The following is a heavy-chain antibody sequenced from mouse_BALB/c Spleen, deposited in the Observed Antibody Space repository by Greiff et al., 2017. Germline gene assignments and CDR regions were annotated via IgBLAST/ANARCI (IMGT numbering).Heavy chain of an antibody. CDR3: AREYYGSSYYAMDY. D-gene: IGHD1-1*01. CDR1: GYSFTGYT. Sequence: VQLQQSGPELVKPGASMKISCKASGYSFTGYTMNWVKQSHGKNLEWIGLINPYNGGTSYNQKFKGKATLTVDKSSSTAYMDLLSLTSEDSAVYYCAREYYGSSYYAMDYWGQGTSVTVSS. CDR2: INPYNGGT. V-gene: IGHV1S135*01. J-gene: IGHJ4*01.